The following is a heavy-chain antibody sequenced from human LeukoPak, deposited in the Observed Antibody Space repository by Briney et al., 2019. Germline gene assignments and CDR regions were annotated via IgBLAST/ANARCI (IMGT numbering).Heavy chain of an antibody. CDR2: IKDDGSEK. J-gene: IGHJ4*02. CDR3: AKVDIWGSYRWGFDY. CDR1: GLSVSDFW. Sequence: GESLSLVCAPSGLSVSDFWMRCVRHARGEGIEWLANIKDDGSEKYYVDSVKGRFTISRDNAKSSLYLQMNSLRAEDTAVYYCAKVDIWGSYRWGFDYWGQGTLITVSS. V-gene: IGHV3-7*03. D-gene: IGHD3-16*02.